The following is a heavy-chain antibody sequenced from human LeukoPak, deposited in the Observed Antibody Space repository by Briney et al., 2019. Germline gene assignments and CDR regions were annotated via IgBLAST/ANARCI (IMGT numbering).Heavy chain of an antibody. Sequence: PGGSLRLSCAASGFTFSSYAMSWVRQAPGKGLEWVSAISGSGGSTYYADSVKGRFTISRDNSKNTLYLQMNSLRAEDTAVYYCARSNTYYDFWSGYYFDYWGQGTLVTVSS. CDR3: ARSNTYYDFWSGYYFDY. J-gene: IGHJ4*02. CDR1: GFTFSSYA. CDR2: ISGSGGST. D-gene: IGHD3-3*01. V-gene: IGHV3-23*01.